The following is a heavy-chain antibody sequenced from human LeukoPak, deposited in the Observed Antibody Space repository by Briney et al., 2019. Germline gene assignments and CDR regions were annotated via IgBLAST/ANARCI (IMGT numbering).Heavy chain of an antibody. CDR1: GFTFSSYS. CDR2: ISSSSSYI. J-gene: IGHJ3*02. CDR3: ARGRTRTSQGLWGGNYHDAFDI. Sequence: GGSLRLSCAASGFTFSSYSMNWVRQAPGKGLEWVSSISSSSSYIYYADSVKCRFTISGDSAKNSLYLQMNSLRAEDTAVYYCARGRTRTSQGLWGGNYHDAFDIWGQGTMVTVSS. D-gene: IGHD1-26*01. V-gene: IGHV3-21*01.